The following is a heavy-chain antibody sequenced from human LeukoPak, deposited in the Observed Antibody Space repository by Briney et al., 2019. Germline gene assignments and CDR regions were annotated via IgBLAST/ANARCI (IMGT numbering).Heavy chain of an antibody. CDR2: ISGSGSTT. D-gene: IGHD3-9*01. V-gene: IGHV3-23*01. CDR1: GFTFSSYG. Sequence: PGGSLRLSCAASGFTFSSYGMSWVRQAPGMGLDWVSSISGSGSTTYYADSVKGRFTISRDNSKNTLYLQMNSLRAEDTAVYYCAKLLRYFDWSSFDPWGQGTLVTVSS. J-gene: IGHJ5*02. CDR3: AKLLRYFDWSSFDP.